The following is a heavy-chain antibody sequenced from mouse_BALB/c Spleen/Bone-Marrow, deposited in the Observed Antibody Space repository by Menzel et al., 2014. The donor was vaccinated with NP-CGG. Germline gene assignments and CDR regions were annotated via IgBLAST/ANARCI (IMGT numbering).Heavy chain of an antibody. CDR2: IYPGSGNT. J-gene: IGHJ2*01. CDR1: GYTFTDYY. CDR3: AREPYYGYYFDY. D-gene: IGHD1-1*01. Sequence: QVQLKQSGPELVKPGASVKISCKASGYTFTDYYINWVKQKPGQGLVWIGWIYPGSGNTKYNEKFKGKATLTVDTSSSTAYMQLSSLTSEDTAVYFCAREPYYGYYFDYWGQGTTLTVSS. V-gene: IGHV1-84*02.